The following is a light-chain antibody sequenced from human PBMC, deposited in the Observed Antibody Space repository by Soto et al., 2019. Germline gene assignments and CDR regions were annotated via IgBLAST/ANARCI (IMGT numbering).Light chain of an antibody. V-gene: IGLV2-8*01. CDR1: SSDVGGYNY. J-gene: IGLJ2*01. Sequence: QSALTQPASASGSPGQSVTISCTGTSSDVGGYNYVSWYQQHPGKAPKLMIYEVSKRPSGVPDRFSGSKSGNTASLTVSGLQAEDEADYYCSSYVGGNSLLFGGGTKLTVL. CDR3: SSYVGGNSLL. CDR2: EVS.